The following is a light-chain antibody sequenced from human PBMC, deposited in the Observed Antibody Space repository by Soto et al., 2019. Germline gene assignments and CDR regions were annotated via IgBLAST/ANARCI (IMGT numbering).Light chain of an antibody. V-gene: IGLV2-14*01. CDR2: DVS. Sequence: QSALTQPASVSGSPGQSITISCTGTSSDVGGYNYVSWYQQHPGKAPKLMIYDVSNRPSGVSNRFSGSKSGNTASLTISGLQAEDEADYDCSSYTSSSTPYVFGPGTKVTVL. CDR1: SSDVGGYNY. CDR3: SSYTSSSTPYV. J-gene: IGLJ1*01.